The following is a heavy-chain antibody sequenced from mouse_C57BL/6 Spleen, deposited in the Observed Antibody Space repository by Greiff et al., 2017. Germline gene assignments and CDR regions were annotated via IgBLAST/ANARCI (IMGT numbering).Heavy chain of an antibody. Sequence: VKLVESGAELVRPGASVKLSCKASGYTFTDYYINWVKQRPGQGLEWIARIYPGSGNTYYNEKFKGKATLTAEKSSSTAYMQLSSLTSEDSAVYFCARGGYGNYGEAMDYWGQGTSVTVSS. J-gene: IGHJ4*01. CDR2: IYPGSGNT. CDR1: GYTFTDYY. V-gene: IGHV1-76*01. D-gene: IGHD2-10*02. CDR3: ARGGYGNYGEAMDY.